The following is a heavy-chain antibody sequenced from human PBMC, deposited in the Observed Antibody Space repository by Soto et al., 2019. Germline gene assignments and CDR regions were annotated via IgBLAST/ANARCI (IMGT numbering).Heavy chain of an antibody. V-gene: IGHV4-59*01. CDR3: AREHCGRDCLSNWFDP. CDR1: GGSISSYY. Sequence: PSETLSLTCTVSGGSISSYYWSWIRQPPGKGLEWIGYIYYSGSTNYNPSLKSRVTISVDTSKNQFSLKLSSVTAADTAVYYCAREHCGRDCLSNWFDPWGQGTLVTVSS. D-gene: IGHD2-21*02. J-gene: IGHJ5*02. CDR2: IYYSGST.